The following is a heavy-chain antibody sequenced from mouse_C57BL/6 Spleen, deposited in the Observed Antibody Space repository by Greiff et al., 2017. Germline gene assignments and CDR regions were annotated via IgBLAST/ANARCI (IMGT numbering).Heavy chain of an antibody. J-gene: IGHJ4*01. V-gene: IGHV5-16*01. CDR1: GFTFSDYY. D-gene: IGHD1-1*01. CDR3: ARGYGSSSEAMDY. Sequence: EVKVVESEGGLVQPGSSMKLSCTASGFTFSDYYMAWVRQVPEKGLEWVANINYDGSSTYYLDSLKSRFIISRDNAKNILYLQMSSLKSEDTATYYCARGYGSSSEAMDYWGQGTSVTVSS. CDR2: INYDGSST.